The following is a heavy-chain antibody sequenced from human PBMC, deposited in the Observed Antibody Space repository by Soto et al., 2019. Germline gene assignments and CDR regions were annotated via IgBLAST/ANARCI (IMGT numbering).Heavy chain of an antibody. CDR2: TYYRSKWYS. CDR3: ARGYWNDEGYCYGMDA. Sequence: SQTLSLTCAISGDSVSRNSGAWNWIRQSPSGGLQWLGRTYYRSKWYSEYAPSVKSRITINPDTAKNQFALQLKSVTPDDSGAYYCARGYWNDEGYCYGMDACGQGITVTVSS. CDR1: GDSVSRNSGA. D-gene: IGHD1-1*01. V-gene: IGHV6-1*01. J-gene: IGHJ6*02.